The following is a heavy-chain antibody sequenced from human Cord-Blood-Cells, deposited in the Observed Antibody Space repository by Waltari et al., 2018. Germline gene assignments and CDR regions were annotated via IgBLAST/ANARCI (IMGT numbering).Heavy chain of an antibody. V-gene: IGHV4-59*01. CDR2: IYYSGST. CDR3: ATAPGDY. J-gene: IGHJ4*02. Sequence: QVQLQESGPGLVKPSETLSLTCTVSGGSISSYHWSWIRQPPGKGLEWIGYIYYSGSTNYNPSLKSRVTISVDTSKNQFSLKLSSVTAADTAVYYCATAPGDYWGQGTLVTVSS. D-gene: IGHD7-27*01. CDR1: GGSISSYH.